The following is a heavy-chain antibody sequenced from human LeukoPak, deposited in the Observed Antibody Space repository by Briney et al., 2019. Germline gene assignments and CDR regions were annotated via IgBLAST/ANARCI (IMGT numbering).Heavy chain of an antibody. D-gene: IGHD2-8*02. CDR1: GFTISDYW. Sequence: QSGGSLRLSCAASGFTISDYWMHWVRQAPGKGLVWVSCSNSDGSSISYADSVKGRFTISRDIAKNTLYLQMNSLRDEDTGVYYCARDWSFDYWGQGTLVTVSS. J-gene: IGHJ4*02. CDR2: SNSDGSSI. CDR3: ARDWSFDY. V-gene: IGHV3-74*01.